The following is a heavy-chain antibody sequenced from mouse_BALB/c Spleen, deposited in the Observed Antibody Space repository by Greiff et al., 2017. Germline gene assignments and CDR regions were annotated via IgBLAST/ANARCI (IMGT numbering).Heavy chain of an antibody. CDR1: GFSLTSYG. CDR2: IWSDGST. Sequence: VQLQQSGPDLVAPSQSLSITCTVSGFSLTSYGVHWVRQPPGKGLEWLVVIWSDGSTTYNSALKSRLSISKDNSKSQVFLKMNSLQTDDTAMYYCARHEDGNYEGFAYWGQGTLVTVSA. CDR3: ARHEDGNYEGFAY. D-gene: IGHD2-1*01. J-gene: IGHJ3*01. V-gene: IGHV2-6-2*01.